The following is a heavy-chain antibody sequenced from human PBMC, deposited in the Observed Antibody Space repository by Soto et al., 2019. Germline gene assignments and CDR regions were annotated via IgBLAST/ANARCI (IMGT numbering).Heavy chain of an antibody. CDR2: IYHSGST. Sequence: SETLSLTCAVSGTSISSTYWWTWVRQPPGKGLEWIGEIYHSGSTKYNPSLKSRVTISVDKSNNQFSLELRAVTAADTAVYYCATLPPRFVVVKTEILTWGQGTLVTVSS. CDR3: ATLPPRFVVVKTEILT. V-gene: IGHV4-4*02. J-gene: IGHJ5*02. D-gene: IGHD2-15*01. CDR1: GTSISSTYW.